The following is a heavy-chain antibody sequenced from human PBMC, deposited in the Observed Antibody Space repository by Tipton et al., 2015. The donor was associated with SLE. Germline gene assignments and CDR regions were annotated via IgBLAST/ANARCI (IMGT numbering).Heavy chain of an antibody. D-gene: IGHD6-19*01. CDR2: IYYSGST. V-gene: IGHV4-61*08. Sequence: TLSLTCTVSGGSISSGDYYWSWIRQPPGKGLEWIGYIYYSGSTNYNPSLKSRVTISVDTSKNQFSLKLSSVTAADTAVYYCASHSGPYNWFDPWGQGTLVTVSS. CDR3: ASHSGPYNWFDP. CDR1: GGSISSGDYY. J-gene: IGHJ5*02.